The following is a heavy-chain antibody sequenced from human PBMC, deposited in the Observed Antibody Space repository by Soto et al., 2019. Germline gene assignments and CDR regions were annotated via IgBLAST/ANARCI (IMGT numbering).Heavy chain of an antibody. V-gene: IGHV3-23*01. CDR2: ISGSGGST. D-gene: IGHD3-10*01. CDR3: ALKTGKAMVRGGDY. J-gene: IGHJ4*02. Sequence: EVQLLESGGGLVQPGGSLRLSCAASRFTFSSYAMCWVRQAPGKWLEWASAISGSGGSTYYADSVKGRFTISRDNSKNTLYLQMNSLRAEDTAVYYCALKTGKAMVRGGDYWGQGTLVTVSS. CDR1: RFTFSSYA.